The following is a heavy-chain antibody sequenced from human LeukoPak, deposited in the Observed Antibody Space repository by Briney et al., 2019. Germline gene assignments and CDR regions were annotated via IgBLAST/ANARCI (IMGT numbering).Heavy chain of an antibody. CDR2: IYYSGSS. CDR3: ASIGYCGGGNCYSNYFDH. Sequence: SETLSLTCTVSGGSINSYYWSWIRQPPGKGLEWIGYIYYSGSSKYNPSLKSRVTISVDTSRNQFFLKLSSVTAADTAVYYCASIGYCGGGNCYSNYFDHWGQGTLVTVSS. J-gene: IGHJ4*02. V-gene: IGHV4-59*08. CDR1: GGSINSYY. D-gene: IGHD2-15*01.